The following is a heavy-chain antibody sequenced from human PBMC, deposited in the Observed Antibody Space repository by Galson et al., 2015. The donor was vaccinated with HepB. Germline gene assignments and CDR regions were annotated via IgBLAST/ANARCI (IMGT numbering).Heavy chain of an antibody. J-gene: IGHJ4*02. CDR3: ARDSVDTAMAVPFDY. Sequence: SLRLSCAASGFTFSSYSMNWARQAPGKGLEWVSSISSSSSYIYYADSVKGRFTISRDNAKNSLYLQMNSLRAEDTAVYYCARDSVDTAMAVPFDYWGQGTLVTVSS. V-gene: IGHV3-21*01. CDR2: ISSSSSYI. CDR1: GFTFSSYS. D-gene: IGHD5-18*01.